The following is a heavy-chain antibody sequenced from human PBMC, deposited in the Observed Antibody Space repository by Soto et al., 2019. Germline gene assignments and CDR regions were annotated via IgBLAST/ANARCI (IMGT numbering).Heavy chain of an antibody. D-gene: IGHD2-2*01. CDR2: IIPIFGTP. V-gene: IGHV1-69*06. CDR1: GGTFNNYV. CDR3: AGRCDGTNCLAHFDY. Sequence: QVQLVQSGAEVKKLGSSVKVSCRASGGTFNNYVINWVRQAPGQGLEWMAGIIPIFGTPNYAQKFQGRVTITADKSTSTAYMELNSLRSEDTAVYYCAGRCDGTNCLAHFDYWGQGTLVTVSS. J-gene: IGHJ4*02.